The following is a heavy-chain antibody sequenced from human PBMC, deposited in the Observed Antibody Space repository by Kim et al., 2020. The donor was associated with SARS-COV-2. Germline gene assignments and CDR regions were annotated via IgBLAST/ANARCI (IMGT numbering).Heavy chain of an antibody. D-gene: IGHD6-13*01. CDR3: ARDLGSSSWPYYFDY. V-gene: IGHV1-18*01. CDR2: ISAYNGKT. J-gene: IGHJ4*02. CDR1: GYTFTSYG. Sequence: ASVKVSCKASGYTFTSYGISWVRQAPGQGLEWMGWISAYNGKTNYEQKLQGRVTMTTDKSTKTAYMELRSLRADDTAVYYCARDLGSSSWPYYFDYWGQGTLVTVSS.